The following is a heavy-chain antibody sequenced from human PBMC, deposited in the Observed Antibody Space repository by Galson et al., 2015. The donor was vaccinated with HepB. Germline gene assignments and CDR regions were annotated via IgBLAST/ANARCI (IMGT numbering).Heavy chain of an antibody. CDR1: GFTFSGSA. Sequence: SLKLSCAASGFTFSGSAMHWVRQASGRGLEWVGRIGSKANSYATAYAASVKGRFTISRDDSKNTAYMQMNSLKTEDTAVYYCTRLGDLSGYSSLWGQGTLVTVSS. CDR2: IGSKANSYAT. D-gene: IGHD6-13*01. CDR3: TRLGDLSGYSSL. V-gene: IGHV3-73*01. J-gene: IGHJ4*02.